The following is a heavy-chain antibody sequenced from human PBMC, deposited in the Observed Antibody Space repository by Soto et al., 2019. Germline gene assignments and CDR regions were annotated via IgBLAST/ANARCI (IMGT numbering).Heavy chain of an antibody. CDR3: AKKVPGSNPLDS. V-gene: IGHV3-48*01. J-gene: IGHJ4*02. CDR1: GFTFSTYS. CDR2: ISPSSDTK. Sequence: PGGSLRLSCAASGFTFSTYSMNWVRQAPGKGLEWVSYISPSSDTKYYADSVKGRFTISRDSAKKTVYLQMNSLRVEDTAVYYCAKKVPGSNPLDSWGQGALVTVSS. D-gene: IGHD1-1*01.